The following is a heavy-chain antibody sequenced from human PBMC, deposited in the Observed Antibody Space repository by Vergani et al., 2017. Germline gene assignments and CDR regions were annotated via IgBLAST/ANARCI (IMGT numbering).Heavy chain of an antibody. V-gene: IGHV3-48*02. J-gene: IGHJ6*02. D-gene: IGHD2-2*01. CDR2: ISSSSSTI. Sequence: EVQLVESGGGLVQPGGSLRLSCAASGFTFSSYSMNWVRQAPGKGLEWVSYISSSSSTIYYADSVKGRFTISRDNAKNSLYLQMNSLRDEDTAVYYCARASWDDSNIPADYYYYGMDVWGQGTTVTVSS. CDR1: GFTFSSYS. CDR3: ARASWDDSNIPADYYYYGMDV.